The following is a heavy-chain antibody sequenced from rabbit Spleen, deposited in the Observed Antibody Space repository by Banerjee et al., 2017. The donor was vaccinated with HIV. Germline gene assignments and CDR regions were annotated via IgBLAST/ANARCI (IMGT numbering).Heavy chain of an antibody. D-gene: IGHD7-1*01. CDR1: GFSFSNKAV. V-gene: IGHV1S45*01. CDR2: INAVTGKA. Sequence: QEQLVESGGGLVKPEGSLKLSCTASGFSFSNKAVMCWVRQTPGKGLEWIACINAVTGKAVYARWAQGRFTFSKTSSTTVTLRMTGLTDANTATYFCARAGGYSGNIDLTRLDLWGQGTLVTVS. J-gene: IGHJ3*01. CDR3: ARAGGYSGNIDLTRLDL.